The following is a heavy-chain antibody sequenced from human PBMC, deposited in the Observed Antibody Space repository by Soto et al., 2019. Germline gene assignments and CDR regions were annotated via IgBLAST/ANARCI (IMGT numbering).Heavy chain of an antibody. CDR3: ARDVSPGSSILYRDAFDI. V-gene: IGHV3-7*05. J-gene: IGHJ3*02. D-gene: IGHD3-10*01. CDR1: GFSFGSSW. Sequence: EVQLVESGGDLVQPGGSLRLSCAASGFSFGSSWMTWVRQAPGKGLEWVANLKKDGSKINYLDSVRGRFTVYRDNAKNYLDLEMHSLRAEDTALYYCARDVSPGSSILYRDAFDIWGQGTMVTVSS. CDR2: LKKDGSKI.